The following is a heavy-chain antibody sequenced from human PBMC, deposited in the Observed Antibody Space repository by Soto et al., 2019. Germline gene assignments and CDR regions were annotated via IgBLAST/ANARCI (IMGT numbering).Heavy chain of an antibody. CDR2: STSNSGNS. Sequence: GASVKVSCKASGYTFTSYNINWVRQAPGQGLEWVAGSTSNSGNSDYAQKFQGRLTVTRDTSISTAYMELSSLRSDDTAVYYCVLLRVFHHWGPATLVTVS. D-gene: IGHD3-10*01. V-gene: IGHV1-8*01. J-gene: IGHJ4*02. CDR3: VLLRVFHH. CDR1: GYTFTSYN.